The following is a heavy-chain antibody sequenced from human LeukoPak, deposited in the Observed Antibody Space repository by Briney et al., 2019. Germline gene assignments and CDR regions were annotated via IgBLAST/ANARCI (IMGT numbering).Heavy chain of an antibody. CDR1: GYTFTGYY. Sequence: GASVKVSCKASGYTFTGYYMHWVRQAPGQGLEWMGCIYPNSGGTNYVQKFQGRVTMTRDTSISAAYMELSRLRSDDTAVYYCATIVEMPTIHPHAFDVWGQGTMVTVSS. CDR3: ATIVEMPTIHPHAFDV. D-gene: IGHD5-24*01. J-gene: IGHJ3*01. CDR2: IYPNSGGT. V-gene: IGHV1-2*02.